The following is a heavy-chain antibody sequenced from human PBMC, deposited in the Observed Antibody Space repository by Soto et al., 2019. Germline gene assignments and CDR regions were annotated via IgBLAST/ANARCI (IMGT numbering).Heavy chain of an antibody. Sequence: GGSLRLSCAASGFTFSSYAMSWVRQAPGKGLEWVSAISGSGGSTYYADSVKGRFTISRDNSKNTLYLQMNSLRAEDTAVYYCTRTIKKYYDILTGYYPDAFDIWGQGTMVTVSS. V-gene: IGHV3-23*01. CDR3: TRTIKKYYDILTGYYPDAFDI. J-gene: IGHJ3*02. CDR2: ISGSGGST. CDR1: GFTFSSYA. D-gene: IGHD3-9*01.